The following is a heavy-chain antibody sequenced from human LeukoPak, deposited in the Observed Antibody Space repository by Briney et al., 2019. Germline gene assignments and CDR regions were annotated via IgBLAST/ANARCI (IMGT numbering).Heavy chain of an antibody. CDR1: GRTFSNAW. CDR2: IKSKTDGGTT. J-gene: IGHJ4*02. V-gene: IGHV3-15*01. Sequence: GGSLRLSCAASGRTFSNAWMSWVRQAPGKGLEWVGRIKSKTDGGTTDYAAPAKGRFTISRDDSKNTVNLQMNSLKTEDTAVYYCTSLVPAASFDYWGQGTLVTVSS. D-gene: IGHD2-2*01. CDR3: TSLVPAASFDY.